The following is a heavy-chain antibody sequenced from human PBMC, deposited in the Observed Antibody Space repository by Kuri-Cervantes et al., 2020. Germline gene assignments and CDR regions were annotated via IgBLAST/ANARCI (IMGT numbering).Heavy chain of an antibody. Sequence: GESLKISCAASGFPFSSYDMHWVRQATGKGLEWVSAIGTAGDTYYPGSVKGRFTISRDNAKNTLYLQMHSLRVEDTAVYFCARGGYSTGLTGDLFDHWGQGTLVTVSS. J-gene: IGHJ4*01. CDR1: GFPFSSYD. CDR2: IGTAGDT. V-gene: IGHV3-13*01. D-gene: IGHD6-19*01. CDR3: ARGGYSTGLTGDLFDH.